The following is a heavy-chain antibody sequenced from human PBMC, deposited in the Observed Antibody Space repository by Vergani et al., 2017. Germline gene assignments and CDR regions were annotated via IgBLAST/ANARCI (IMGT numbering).Heavy chain of an antibody. V-gene: IGHV1-69*08. CDR1: GGTFSSYT. J-gene: IGHJ6*02. D-gene: IGHD3-10*01. Sequence: QVQLVQSGAEVKKPGSSVKVSCKASGGTFSSYTISWVRQAPGQGLEWMGRIIPILGIANYAQKFQGRVTITADESTSTAYMELSSLRSEDTAVYYCARDRNGYYGSGAYYYGMDVWGQGTTVTVSS. CDR3: ARDRNGYYGSGAYYYGMDV. CDR2: IIPILGIA.